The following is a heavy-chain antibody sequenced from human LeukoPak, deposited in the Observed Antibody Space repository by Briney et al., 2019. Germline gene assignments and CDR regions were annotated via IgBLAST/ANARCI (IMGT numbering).Heavy chain of an antibody. CDR2: INAGNGNT. J-gene: IGHJ4*02. Sequence: GASVKVSCKASGYTFTSYAMHWVRQAPGQRLEWMGWINAGNGNTKYSQKFQGRVTITRDTSASTAYTELSSLRSEDTAVYYCARVAVVVTTYESENFDYWGQGTLVTVSS. D-gene: IGHD4-23*01. V-gene: IGHV1-3*01. CDR3: ARVAVVVTTYESENFDY. CDR1: GYTFTSYA.